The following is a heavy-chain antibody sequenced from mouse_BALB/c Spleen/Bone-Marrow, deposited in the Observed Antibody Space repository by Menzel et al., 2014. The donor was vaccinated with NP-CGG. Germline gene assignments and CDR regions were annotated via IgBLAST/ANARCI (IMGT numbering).Heavy chain of an antibody. J-gene: IGHJ3*01. CDR3: ARNGNYGAWFAY. V-gene: IGHV14-3*02. CDR2: IDPANGNT. CDR1: GFNIKDTY. D-gene: IGHD2-1*01. Sequence: VQLQQSGAELVKPGASVKLSCTASGFNIKDTYMHWVKQRPEQGLEWIGRIDPANGNTKYDPKFQGKATITADTSSNTAYLQLSRLTSEDTAVYYCARNGNYGAWFAYWGQGTLVTVSA.